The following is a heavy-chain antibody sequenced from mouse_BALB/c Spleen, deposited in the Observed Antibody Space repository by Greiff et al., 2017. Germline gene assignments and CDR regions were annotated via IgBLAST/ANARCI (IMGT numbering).Heavy chain of an antibody. Sequence: EVQLVESGPGLVKPSQSLSLTCTVTGYSITSDYAWTWIRQFPGNKLEWLGYISYSGSTSYNPSLKSRISITRDTSKNQFFLQLNSVTTEDTATYYCARGFTTVPYAMDYWGQGTSVTVSS. CDR2: ISYSGST. V-gene: IGHV3-2*02. CDR3: ARGFTTVPYAMDY. J-gene: IGHJ4*01. D-gene: IGHD1-1*01. CDR1: GYSITSDYA.